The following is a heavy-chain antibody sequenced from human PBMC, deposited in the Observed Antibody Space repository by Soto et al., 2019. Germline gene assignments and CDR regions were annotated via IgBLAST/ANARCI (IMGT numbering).Heavy chain of an antibody. CDR2: IVVGSGNT. Sequence: ASVKVSCKASGFTFTSSAMQWVRQARGQRLEWIGWIVVGSGNTNYAQKFQERVTITRDMSTSTAYMELSSLRSEDTAVYHCARDAKLGETYYDVWSGYWYAPWGQGTLVTVSS. CDR3: ARDAKLGETYYDVWSGYWYAP. V-gene: IGHV1-58*02. D-gene: IGHD3-3*01. J-gene: IGHJ5*02. CDR1: GFTFTSSA.